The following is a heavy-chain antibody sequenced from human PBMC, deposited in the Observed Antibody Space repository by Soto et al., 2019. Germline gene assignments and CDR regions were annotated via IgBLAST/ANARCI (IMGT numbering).Heavy chain of an antibody. V-gene: IGHV4-59*01. Sequence: PSETLSLTCTVSGGSISSYYWSWIRQPPGKGLEWIGYIYYSGSTNYNPSLKSRVTISVDTSKNQFSLKLSSVTAADTAVYYCARDPDGSGSYEGPWVLWGQGTMVTVSS. CDR3: ARDPDGSGSYEGPWVL. D-gene: IGHD3-10*01. J-gene: IGHJ3*01. CDR1: GGSISSYY. CDR2: IYYSGST.